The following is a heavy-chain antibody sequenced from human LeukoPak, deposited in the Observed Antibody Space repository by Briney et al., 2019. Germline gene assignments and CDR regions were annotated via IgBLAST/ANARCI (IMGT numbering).Heavy chain of an antibody. CDR2: ISAYSGNT. V-gene: IGHV1-18*01. D-gene: IGHD3-3*01. CDR3: ARAPDDYDFWSGPFDY. J-gene: IGHJ4*02. Sequence: ASVKVSCKASGYTFTNYGISWVRQAPGQGLEWMGWISAYSGNTNYAQNLQGRVTMTTDTSTSTAYMELRSLRSDDTAVYYCARAPDDYDFWSGPFDYWGRGTLVAVSS. CDR1: GYTFTNYG.